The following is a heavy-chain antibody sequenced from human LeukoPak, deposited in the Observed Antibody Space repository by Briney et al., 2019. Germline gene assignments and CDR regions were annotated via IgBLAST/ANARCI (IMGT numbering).Heavy chain of an antibody. J-gene: IGHJ4*02. CDR2: VNPNSGNT. Sequence: ASVKVSCKASGYTFTSYDINWVRQATGQGLEWMGWVNPNSGNTGYAQKFQGRVTMTRNTSISTAYMELSSLRSEDTAVYYCARVMITFGGVIVTYFDYWGQGTLVTVSS. D-gene: IGHD3-16*02. V-gene: IGHV1-8*01. CDR1: GYTFTSYD. CDR3: ARVMITFGGVIVTYFDY.